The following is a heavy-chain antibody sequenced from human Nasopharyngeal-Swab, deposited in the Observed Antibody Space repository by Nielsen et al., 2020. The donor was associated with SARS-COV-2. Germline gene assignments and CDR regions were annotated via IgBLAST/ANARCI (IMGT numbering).Heavy chain of an antibody. Sequence: GESLKISCAASGFTFSDYYMSWIRQAPGKGLEWVSYISSSGSTIYYADSVKGRFTISRDNAKNSLYLQMNNLRAEDTAVYYCAREIWSGSFLDYGGQGTLVTVSS. V-gene: IGHV3-11*01. CDR3: AREIWSGSFLDY. J-gene: IGHJ4*02. CDR2: ISSSGSTI. CDR1: GFTFSDYY. D-gene: IGHD1-26*01.